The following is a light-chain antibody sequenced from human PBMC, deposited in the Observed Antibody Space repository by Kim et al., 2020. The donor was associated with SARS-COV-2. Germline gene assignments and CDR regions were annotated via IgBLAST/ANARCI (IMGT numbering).Light chain of an antibody. J-gene: IGLJ2*01. CDR3: GTWDNGLSAGV. V-gene: IGLV1-51*01. Sequence: QKVTISCSGSSSNIGNNYVSWYQQLPGTAPKLLIYDNDQRPSGIPDRFSGSKSGTSATLGITGLQTGDEVDYYCGTWDNGLSAGVFGGGTQLTVL. CDR2: DND. CDR1: SSNIGNNY.